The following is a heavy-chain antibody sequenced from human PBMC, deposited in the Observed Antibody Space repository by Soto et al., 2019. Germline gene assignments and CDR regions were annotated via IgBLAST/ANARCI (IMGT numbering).Heavy chain of an antibody. D-gene: IGHD2-15*01. CDR2: ISGSGGST. J-gene: IGHJ3*02. Sequence: GGSLRLSCAASGFTFSSYAMSWVRQAPGKGLEWVSGISGSGGSTYYADSVKGRFTISRDNSKNTLYLQMNSLKTEDTAVYYCITAPFVEMARFGAFDIWGQGTMVTVSS. CDR1: GFTFSSYA. V-gene: IGHV3-23*01. CDR3: ITAPFVEMARFGAFDI.